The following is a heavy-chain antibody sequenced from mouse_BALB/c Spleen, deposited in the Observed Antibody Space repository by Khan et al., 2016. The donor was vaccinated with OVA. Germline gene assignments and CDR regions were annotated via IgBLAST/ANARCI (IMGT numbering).Heavy chain of an antibody. CDR3: ARSGYDYFAY. V-gene: IGHV1-80*01. CDR2: IYPGDGDP. Sequence: VELVESGAELVRPGSSVKISCKASGYAFSNYWMNWVKQRPGQGLEWIGQIYPGDGDPNYNGKFKGKATLTADKSSSTAYMQLSSLTSEDSAVYFSARSGYDYFAYWGQGTLVTVSA. J-gene: IGHJ3*01. D-gene: IGHD2-14*01. CDR1: GYAFSNYW.